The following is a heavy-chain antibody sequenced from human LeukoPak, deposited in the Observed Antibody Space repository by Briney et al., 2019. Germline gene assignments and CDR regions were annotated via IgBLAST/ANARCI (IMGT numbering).Heavy chain of an antibody. J-gene: IGHJ6*02. CDR3: ASLTRDLYGMDV. Sequence: SETLSLTCTVSGGSISSSSYYRGWIRQPPGKGLEWIGSIYYSGSTYYNPSLKSRVTISVDTSKNQFSLKLSSVTAADTAVYYCASLTRDLYGMDVWGQGTTVTVSS. V-gene: IGHV4-39*01. D-gene: IGHD2-2*01. CDR1: GGSISSSSYY. CDR2: IYYSGST.